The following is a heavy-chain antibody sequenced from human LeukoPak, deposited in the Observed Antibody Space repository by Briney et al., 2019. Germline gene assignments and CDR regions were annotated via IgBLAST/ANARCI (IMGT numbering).Heavy chain of an antibody. D-gene: IGHD3-9*01. V-gene: IGHV1-8*01. J-gene: IGHJ4*02. CDR1: GYTFTSYD. Sequence: ASVKVSCKASGYTFTSYDINWVRQATGQGLEWMGWMNPNSGNTGYAQKFQGRVTMTRNTSISTAYMELSSLRSEDTAVYYCAVGPYYDILTGSDVIDYWGQGTLVTVSS. CDR2: MNPNSGNT. CDR3: AVGPYYDILTGSDVIDY.